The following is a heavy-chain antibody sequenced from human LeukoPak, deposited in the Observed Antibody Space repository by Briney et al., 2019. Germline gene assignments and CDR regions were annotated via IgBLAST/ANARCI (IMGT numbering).Heavy chain of an antibody. J-gene: IGHJ4*02. CDR1: GVSISSGNYY. V-gene: IGHV4-61*02. CDR2: FYTSGST. D-gene: IGHD6-19*01. CDR3: ARQGAVAGHGSYFDY. Sequence: PSQTLSLTCTVSGVSISSGNYYWSWIRQPAGKGLEWIGRFYTSGSTNYNPSLKSRVTISVDTSKNQFSLKLSSVTAADTAVYYCARQGAVAGHGSYFDYWGQGTLVTVSS.